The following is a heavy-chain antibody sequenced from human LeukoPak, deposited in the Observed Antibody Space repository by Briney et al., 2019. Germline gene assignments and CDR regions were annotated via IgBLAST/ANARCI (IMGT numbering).Heavy chain of an antibody. V-gene: IGHV3-74*01. Sequence: GGSLRLSCAASGFTFSSYWMHWVRHAPGKGLVWVSRINSDGSSTSYADSVKGRFTISRDNAKNTLYLQMNSLRAEDTAVYYCARGFVDTAMADWGQGTLVTVSS. J-gene: IGHJ4*02. CDR1: GFTFSSYW. CDR3: ARGFVDTAMAD. D-gene: IGHD5-18*01. CDR2: INSDGSST.